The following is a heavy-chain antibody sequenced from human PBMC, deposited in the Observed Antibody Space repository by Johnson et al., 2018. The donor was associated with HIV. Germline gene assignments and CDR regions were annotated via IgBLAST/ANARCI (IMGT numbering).Heavy chain of an antibody. Sequence: VQLVESGGGVVRPGGSLRLSCAASGFIFHDYGMSWVRQTPGEGLEWVSGINWNGGSTAYADSVKGRFTISRDNAKNSLYQQMNSLRAEDTALYYCAKDIVNCAGDCYARGASDFWGQGTMVTVSS. CDR1: GFIFHDYG. J-gene: IGHJ3*01. V-gene: IGHV3-20*04. CDR2: INWNGGST. D-gene: IGHD2-21*01. CDR3: AKDIVNCAGDCYARGASDF.